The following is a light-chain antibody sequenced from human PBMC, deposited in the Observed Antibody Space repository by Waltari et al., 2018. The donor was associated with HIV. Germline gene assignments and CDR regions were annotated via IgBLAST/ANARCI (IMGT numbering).Light chain of an antibody. V-gene: IGLV2-14*01. CDR3: NSFTNSGTLE. CDR2: EVT. CDR1: SSNIGTSKY. Sequence: QSALTQPASVSGSPGQSITISCTGASSNIGTSKYVSWYLQRPGKAPQIIIYEVTNRPSGVAGRFSGSKSGNTAALTISRLQPEDEAVYFCNSFTNSGTLEFGGGTKLTVL. J-gene: IGLJ3*02.